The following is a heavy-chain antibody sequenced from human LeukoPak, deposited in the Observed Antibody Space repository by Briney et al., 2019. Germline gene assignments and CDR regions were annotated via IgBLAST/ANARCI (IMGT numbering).Heavy chain of an antibody. CDR3: ARARITMVRGVPLPGY. Sequence: ASVKVSCKASGYTFTGYYMHWVRQAPGQGLEWMGWINPNSGGTNYAQKFQGRVTVTRGTSISTAYMELSRLRSDDTAVYYCARARITMVRGVPLPGYWGQGTLVTVSS. CDR1: GYTFTGYY. D-gene: IGHD3-10*01. J-gene: IGHJ4*02. V-gene: IGHV1-2*02. CDR2: INPNSGGT.